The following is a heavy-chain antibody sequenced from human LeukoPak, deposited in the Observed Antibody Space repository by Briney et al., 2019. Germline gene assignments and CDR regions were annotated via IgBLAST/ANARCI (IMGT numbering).Heavy chain of an antibody. CDR2: ITGSSDI. Sequence: GGSLRLSCAASGFTFSSYTLNWVRQTPGKGLEWVSSITGSSDIYYADSVKGRFIISRDNAKNSLYLQMHNLRAEDTAVYYCAREVSYYDSSGYLDYWGQGTLVTVSS. D-gene: IGHD3-22*01. V-gene: IGHV3-21*01. J-gene: IGHJ4*02. CDR3: AREVSYYDSSGYLDY. CDR1: GFTFSSYT.